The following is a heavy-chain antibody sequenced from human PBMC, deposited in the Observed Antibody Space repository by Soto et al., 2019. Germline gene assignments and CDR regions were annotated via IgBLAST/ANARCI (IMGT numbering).Heavy chain of an antibody. CDR3: AKDYYDSSWYFDL. D-gene: IGHD3-22*01. CDR1: GFTFSSYA. J-gene: IGHJ2*01. CDR2: ISGSWGST. V-gene: IGHV3-23*01. Sequence: GGSLRLSCAASGFTFSSYAMSWVRQAPGKGLEWVSAISGSWGSTYYADSLKGRFTISRDNSKNTLYLQMNSLRAEDTAVYYCAKDYYDSSWYFDLWGRGTLVTVSS.